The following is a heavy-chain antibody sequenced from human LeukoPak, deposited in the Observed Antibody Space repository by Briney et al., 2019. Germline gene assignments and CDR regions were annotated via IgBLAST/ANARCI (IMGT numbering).Heavy chain of an antibody. CDR1: GLIFSDHY. CDR3: ARPPYAGSYSIDY. J-gene: IGHJ4*02. D-gene: IGHD1-26*01. Sequence: GGSLRLSCAVSGLIFSDHYIDWVRQAPGKGLEWVGRSRNKAQSFTIHYAASVKGRFTISRDDSKNSLYLQKDSLKTEDTAVYYCARPPYAGSYSIDYWGQGTLVTVSS. CDR2: SRNKAQSFTI. V-gene: IGHV3-72*01.